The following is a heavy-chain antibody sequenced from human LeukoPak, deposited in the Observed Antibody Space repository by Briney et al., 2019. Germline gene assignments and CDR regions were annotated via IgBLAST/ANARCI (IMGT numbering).Heavy chain of an antibody. Sequence: SGGALRLSCAASGFTFTSYAMSWVRQAPGKGLEWVAAISDSAYSTFYADSVKGRFTVSRDDSQNTLYLQMNSLRAEDTAVYYCAKDVRLRAAAGTRAFDIWGQGTMVTVSS. D-gene: IGHD6-13*01. V-gene: IGHV3-23*01. J-gene: IGHJ3*02. CDR2: ISDSAYST. CDR3: AKDVRLRAAAGTRAFDI. CDR1: GFTFTSYA.